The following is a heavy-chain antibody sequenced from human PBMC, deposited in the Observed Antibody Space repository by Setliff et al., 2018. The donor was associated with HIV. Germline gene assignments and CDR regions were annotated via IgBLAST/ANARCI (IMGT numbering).Heavy chain of an antibody. CDR3: ARLDYSNYYSYYIDV. CDR1: GGSISSGCYY. V-gene: IGHV4-39*01. D-gene: IGHD4-4*01. J-gene: IGHJ6*03. Sequence: SETLSLTCTVSGGSISSGCYYWSWIRQPPGKGLEWIGSIDYSGSTYYNPSLKSRVTISVDTSKNQFSLTLSSVTAADTAVYYCARLDYSNYYSYYIDVWGEGTMVTVSS. CDR2: IDYSGST.